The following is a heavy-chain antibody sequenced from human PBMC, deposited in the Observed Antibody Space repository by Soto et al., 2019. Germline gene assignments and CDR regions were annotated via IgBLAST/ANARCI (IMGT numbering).Heavy chain of an antibody. D-gene: IGHD2-8*01. J-gene: IGHJ5*02. Sequence: GGSLRLSCAASGFTFNRYTMHWVRQAPGKGLEWVSSVSGVDNYIYYADSVRGRFTVSRDNAKNSLYLQMNGLRAEDTAVYYCARNYIPDIVLMSPFDPWGQGTLVTVSS. CDR2: VSGVDNYI. V-gene: IGHV3-21*01. CDR1: GFTFNRYT. CDR3: ARNYIPDIVLMSPFDP.